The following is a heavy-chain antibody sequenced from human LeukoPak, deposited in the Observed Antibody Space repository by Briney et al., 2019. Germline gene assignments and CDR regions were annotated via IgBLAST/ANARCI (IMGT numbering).Heavy chain of an antibody. V-gene: IGHV5-51*01. D-gene: IGHD6-13*01. J-gene: IGHJ4*02. CDR2: IYPSASDT. Sequence: GESLKISCKCSGYIFTTYWIGGVRQVPGKGREGMGIIYPSASDTSSSPSFPGQLPISADKSISTAYLQWNSLKASDTAMYYCARHVSPFVAATGRGNYFDYWGQGTLVTVSS. CDR1: GYIFTTYW. CDR3: ARHVSPFVAATGRGNYFDY.